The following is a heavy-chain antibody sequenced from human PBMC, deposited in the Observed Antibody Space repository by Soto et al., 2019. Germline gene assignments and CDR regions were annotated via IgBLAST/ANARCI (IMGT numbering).Heavy chain of an antibody. CDR2: ISAYNGNT. CDR1: GYTFTSYG. J-gene: IGHJ6*02. D-gene: IGHD5-18*01. CDR3: ARDHPATDTAMVFPFVPAQYGMDV. V-gene: IGHV1-18*01. Sequence: GASVKVSCKASGYTFTSYGISWVRQAPGQGLEWMGWISAYNGNTNYAQKLQGRVTMTTDTSTSTAYMELRSLRSDDTAVYYCARDHPATDTAMVFPFVPAQYGMDVWGQGTTVTVSS.